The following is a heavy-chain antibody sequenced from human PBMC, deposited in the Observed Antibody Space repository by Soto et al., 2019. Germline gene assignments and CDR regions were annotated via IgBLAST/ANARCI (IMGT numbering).Heavy chain of an antibody. CDR1: GFTFSDYY. D-gene: IGHD5-12*01. V-gene: IGHV3-11*01. CDR3: ARDHGRDGYNPGAFDI. J-gene: IGHJ3*02. CDR2: ISSSGSTI. Sequence: GGSLRLSCAASGFTFSDYYMSWIRQAPGKGLEWVSYISSSGSTIYYADSVKGRFTISRGNAKNSLYLQMNSLRAEDTAVYYCARDHGRDGYNPGAFDIWGQGTMVTVSS.